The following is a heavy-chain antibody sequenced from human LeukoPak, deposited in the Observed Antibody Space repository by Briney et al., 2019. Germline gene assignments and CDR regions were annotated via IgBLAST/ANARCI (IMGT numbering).Heavy chain of an antibody. D-gene: IGHD3-16*01. CDR1: GGSISSNSHY. J-gene: IGHJ4*02. CDR3: ARYDWGKYFDY. Sequence: SETLSLTCTVSGGSISSNSHYWGWIRQTPGKGLEWIGSIFYSGTTYYNPSLKSRVTISIDTSKNQFSLKLSSVTAADTAVYYCARYDWGKYFDYWGQGTLVTVSS. V-gene: IGHV4-39*07. CDR2: IFYSGTT.